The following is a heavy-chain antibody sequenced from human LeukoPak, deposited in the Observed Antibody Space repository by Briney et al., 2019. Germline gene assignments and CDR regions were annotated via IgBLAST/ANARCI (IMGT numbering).Heavy chain of an antibody. V-gene: IGHV1-46*01. CDR3: ARGQLLVATEENYFDY. D-gene: IGHD5-12*01. J-gene: IGHJ4*02. CDR1: GYTFTSYY. CDR2: INPSGGST. Sequence: GASVKVSCKASGYTFTSYYMHWVRQAPGQGLEWMGIINPSGGSTSYAQKFQGRVTMTRDTSTSTAYMELSRLRSEDTAVYYCARGQLLVATEENYFDYGGQGTLVTVSS.